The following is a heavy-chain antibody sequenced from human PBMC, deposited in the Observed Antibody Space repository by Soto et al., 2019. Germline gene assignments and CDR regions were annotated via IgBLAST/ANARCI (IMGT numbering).Heavy chain of an antibody. CDR2: ISSSSSYI. Sequence: GGSLRLSCAASGFTFSSYSMNWVRQAPGKGLEWVSSISSSSSYIYYADSVKGRFTISRDNAKNSLYLQMNSLRAEDTAVYYCARVLDSDFWSGYYGPVYYYGMDVWGQGTTVTVSS. J-gene: IGHJ6*02. V-gene: IGHV3-21*01. CDR1: GFTFSSYS. D-gene: IGHD3-3*01. CDR3: ARVLDSDFWSGYYGPVYYYGMDV.